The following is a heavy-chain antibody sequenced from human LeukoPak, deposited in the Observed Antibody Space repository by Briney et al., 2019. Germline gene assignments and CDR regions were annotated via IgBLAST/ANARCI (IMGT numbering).Heavy chain of an antibody. CDR1: GYSISSGYY. V-gene: IGHV4-38-2*01. CDR3: ARLGRSLGVVVVAATDAFDI. CDR2: IYHSGST. Sequence: SETLSLTCAVSGYSISSGYYWGWIRQPPGKGLEWIGSIYHSGSTYYNPSLKSRVTISVDTSKNQFSLKLSSVTAAGTAVYYCARLGRSLGVVVVAATDAFDIWGQGTMVTVSS. J-gene: IGHJ3*02. D-gene: IGHD2-15*01.